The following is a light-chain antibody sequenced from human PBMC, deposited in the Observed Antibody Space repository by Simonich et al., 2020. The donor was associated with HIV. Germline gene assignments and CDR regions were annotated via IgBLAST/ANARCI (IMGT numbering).Light chain of an antibody. CDR1: QSVSSN. Sequence: EIVMTQSPATLSVSPGERATLSCRASQSVSSNLAWYQPKPGQAPRLLIYGASTRATGLPARFSGSGSGTEFTLSISSMQSEDFAVYYCHQYNNWPTFGGGTKVEIK. V-gene: IGKV3-15*01. CDR3: HQYNNWPT. J-gene: IGKJ4*01. CDR2: GAS.